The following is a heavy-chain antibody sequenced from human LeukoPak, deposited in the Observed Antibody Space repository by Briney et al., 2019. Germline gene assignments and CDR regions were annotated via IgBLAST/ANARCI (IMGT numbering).Heavy chain of an antibody. CDR2: IYYSGST. V-gene: IGHV4-61*01. J-gene: IGHJ4*02. CDR3: ARGEWALFDY. D-gene: IGHD2-8*01. Sequence: PSETLSLTCTVSGGSVSSGRYYWRWSRQPPGKGLEWIGYIYYSGSTNYNPSLKSRVTISVDTSKNQFSLKLSSVTAADTAVYYCARGEWALFDYWGQGTLVTVSS. CDR1: GGSVSSGRYY.